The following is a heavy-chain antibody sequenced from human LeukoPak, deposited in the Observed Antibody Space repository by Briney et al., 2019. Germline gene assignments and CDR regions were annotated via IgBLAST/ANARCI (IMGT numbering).Heavy chain of an antibody. D-gene: IGHD2-2*01. CDR2: ISGSGGST. V-gene: IGHV3-23*01. Sequence: GGSLRLSCAASGFTFSSYAMSWVRQAPGKGLEWVSAISGSGGSTYYADSVKGRFTISRDNSKNTLYLQMNSLRAEDTAVYYCARDRHCTSTSCYASWYYGMDVWGQGTTVTVSS. CDR1: GFTFSSYA. J-gene: IGHJ6*02. CDR3: ARDRHCTSTSCYASWYYGMDV.